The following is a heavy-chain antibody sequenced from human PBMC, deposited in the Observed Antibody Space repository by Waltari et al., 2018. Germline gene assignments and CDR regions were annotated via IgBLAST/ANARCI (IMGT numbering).Heavy chain of an antibody. J-gene: IGHJ5*02. CDR2: IYYSGST. Sequence: QRQLQESGPGLVKPSETLSLTCTVSGGSISSSSYYWGWIRQPPGKGLEWIGSIYYSGSTYYNPSHKSLVTISVDTSKNQFSLKLSSVSADTAVYYCAREAGRAFDPWGQGTLVTVSS. CDR1: GGSISSSSYY. V-gene: IGHV4-39*07. CDR3: AREAGRAFDP.